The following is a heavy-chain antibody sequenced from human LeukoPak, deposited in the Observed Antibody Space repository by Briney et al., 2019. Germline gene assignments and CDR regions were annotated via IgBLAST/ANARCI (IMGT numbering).Heavy chain of an antibody. Sequence: GGSLRLSCSASGFTFSSYAMRWVRQAPGKGLEYVSAISSNGGSTYYADSVKGRFTIFRDNSKNTLYLQMSSLRAEDTAVYYCVKGMEDYDILTGVLDVWGQGTTVTVSS. CDR2: ISSNGGST. CDR3: VKGMEDYDILTGVLDV. J-gene: IGHJ6*02. V-gene: IGHV3-64D*06. D-gene: IGHD3-9*01. CDR1: GFTFSSYA.